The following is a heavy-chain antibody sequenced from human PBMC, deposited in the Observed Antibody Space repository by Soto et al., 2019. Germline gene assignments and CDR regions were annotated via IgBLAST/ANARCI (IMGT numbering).Heavy chain of an antibody. D-gene: IGHD2-2*02. V-gene: IGHV4-39*01. CDR1: GGSISRSTYY. CDR3: ARQVPAAIRLGWFDP. J-gene: IGHJ5*02. CDR2: IYYSGST. Sequence: SETLSLTCTVSGGSISRSTYYWGWLRQPPGKGLEGIGSIYYSGSTYYRPSLKSRVTISVETSKNQFSLKLSSVTAADTAVYYCARQVPAAIRLGWFDPWGQGTLVTVS.